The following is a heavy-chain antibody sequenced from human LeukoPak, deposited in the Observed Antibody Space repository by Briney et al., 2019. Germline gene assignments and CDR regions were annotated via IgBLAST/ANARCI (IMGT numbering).Heavy chain of an antibody. CDR3: SIMNNGGFDY. Sequence: GGSLRLSCAASGFTFDDYAMHWVRQAPGKGLEWVSGISWNSGNIGYTDSVKGRFTISRDNAKNSLYLQMNSLRAEDTALYYCSIMNNGGFDYWGQGTLVTVSS. CDR2: ISWNSGNI. D-gene: IGHD3-16*01. J-gene: IGHJ4*02. CDR1: GFTFDDYA. V-gene: IGHV3-9*01.